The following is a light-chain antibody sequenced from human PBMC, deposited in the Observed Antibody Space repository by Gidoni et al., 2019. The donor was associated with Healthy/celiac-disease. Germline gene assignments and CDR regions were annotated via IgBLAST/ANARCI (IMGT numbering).Light chain of an antibody. V-gene: IGKV1-27*01. J-gene: IGKJ4*01. CDR1: QGISNY. CDR3: QKYNSAPLP. CDR2: AAS. Sequence: DIQMTQSPSSLSASVGDRVNITCRASQGISNYLAWYQQKPGKVPKLLIYAASTLQSGVPSRFSGSGSGTDFTLTISSLQPEDVATYYCQKYNSAPLPFGGGTKVEIK.